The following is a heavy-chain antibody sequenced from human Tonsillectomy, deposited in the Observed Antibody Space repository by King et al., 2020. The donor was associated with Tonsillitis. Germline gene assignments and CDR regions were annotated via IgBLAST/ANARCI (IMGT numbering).Heavy chain of an antibody. CDR3: ARGFSVIPAVTCDYMDV. J-gene: IGHJ6*03. CDR2: ISGSGSTI. Sequence: VQLVESGGGLVKPGGSLTLSCAASGFSFSDYYMTWIRQAPGKGLEWVSYISGSGSTIYYADSVKGRFTISRDNAKNSLYLQLNSLRAEDTAVYYCARGFSVIPAVTCDYMDVWGKGTTVTVSS. D-gene: IGHD2-2*01. CDR1: GFSFSDYY. V-gene: IGHV3-11*01.